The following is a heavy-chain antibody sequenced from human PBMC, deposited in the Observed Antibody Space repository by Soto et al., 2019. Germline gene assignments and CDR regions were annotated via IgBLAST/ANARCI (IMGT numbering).Heavy chain of an antibody. D-gene: IGHD2-15*01. CDR1: GETLNSNP. CDR2: IVPLSDRT. J-gene: IGHJ4*02. V-gene: IGHV1-69*01. Sequence: QVQLVQSGAEVKKPGSSLKVSCKVFGETLNSNPIGWVRQAPGQGLEWVGGIVPLSDRTNYAQELQGRFPVTAVGSTSTVYMELSNLKSDDTAVYYCARKSGRDCHSGGGCFALDVWGQGSLITVSS. CDR3: ARKSGRDCHSGGGCFALDV.